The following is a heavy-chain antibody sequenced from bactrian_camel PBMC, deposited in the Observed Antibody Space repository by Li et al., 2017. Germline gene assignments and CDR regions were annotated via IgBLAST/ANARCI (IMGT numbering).Heavy chain of an antibody. Sequence: VQLVESGGGSVQAGGSLRLSCTASGYSGSPYCMGWFRQLPGLERERVASIYSIGDTKYFIESVKGRFTISHDNGKNTVYLQMASLKPEDTVMYYCAADRLRCLGSRQKALDDSSYNYWGQGTQVTVS. J-gene: IGHJ4*01. V-gene: IGHV3-3*01. CDR2: IYSIGDTK. CDR3: AADRLRCLGSRQKALDDSSYNY. D-gene: IGHD3*01. CDR1: GYSGSPYC.